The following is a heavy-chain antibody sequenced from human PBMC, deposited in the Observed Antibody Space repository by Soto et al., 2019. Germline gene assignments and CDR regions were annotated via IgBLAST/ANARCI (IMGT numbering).Heavy chain of an antibody. V-gene: IGHV3-21*06. CDR1: GFTFTSYS. Sequence: EVQLVESGGGLVKPGGSLRLSCAASGFTFTSYSMNWVRQAPGKGLEWVSYISSTTNYIYYGDSMKGRFTISRDNAKNSLYLEMNSLREEDTAVSYCARESVDLTSTFDYWGQGTLVTVSS. J-gene: IGHJ4*02. CDR2: ISSTTNYI. CDR3: ARESVDLTSTFDY.